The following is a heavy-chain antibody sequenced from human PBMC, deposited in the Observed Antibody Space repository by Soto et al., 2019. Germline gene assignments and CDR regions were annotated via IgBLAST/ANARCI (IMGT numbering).Heavy chain of an antibody. Sequence: PSETLSLTCAVYGGSFSGYYWSWIRQPPGKGLEWIGEINHSGSTNYNPFLKSRVTISVDTSKNQFSLKLSSVTAADTAVYYCARGHLIYGSGSLVYYYYYYGMDVWGQGTTVTVSS. CDR3: ARGHLIYGSGSLVYYYYYYGMDV. D-gene: IGHD3-10*01. CDR1: GGSFSGYY. J-gene: IGHJ6*02. CDR2: INHSGST. V-gene: IGHV4-34*01.